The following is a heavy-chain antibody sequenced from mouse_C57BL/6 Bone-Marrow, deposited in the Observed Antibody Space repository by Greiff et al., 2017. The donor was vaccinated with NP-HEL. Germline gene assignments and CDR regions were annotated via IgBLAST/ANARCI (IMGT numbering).Heavy chain of an antibody. V-gene: IGHV1-54*01. J-gene: IGHJ1*03. Sequence: VQLQQSGAELVRPGPSVKVSCKASGYAFTNYLIEWVKQRPGQGLEWIGVINPGSGGTNYNEKFKGKATLTADKSSSTAYMQLSSLTSEDSAVYFCARESNYWYFDVWGTGTTVTVSS. CDR3: ARESNYWYFDV. CDR1: GYAFTNYL. D-gene: IGHD2-5*01. CDR2: INPGSGGT.